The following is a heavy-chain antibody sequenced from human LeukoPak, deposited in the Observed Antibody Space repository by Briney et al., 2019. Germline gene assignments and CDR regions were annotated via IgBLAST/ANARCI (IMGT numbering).Heavy chain of an antibody. D-gene: IGHD4-17*01. V-gene: IGHV1-8*03. CDR3: ARALRTTVTNIKHYYMDV. CDR2: MNPNSGNT. CDR1: GYTFTSCD. J-gene: IGHJ6*03. Sequence: ASVKVSCKASGYTFTSCDINWVRQATGQGLEWMGWMNPNSGNTGYAQKFQGRVTITRNTSISTAYMELSSLRSEDTAVYYCARALRTTVTNIKHYYMDVWGKGTTVTVSS.